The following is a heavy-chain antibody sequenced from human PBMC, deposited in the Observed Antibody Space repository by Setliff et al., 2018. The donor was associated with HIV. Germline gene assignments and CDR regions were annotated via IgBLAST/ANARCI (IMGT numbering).Heavy chain of an antibody. CDR1: GVSITSYF. J-gene: IGHJ4*02. Sequence: SETLSLTCTVSGVSITSYFWSWIRQPPGKGLEWIGYIYENAYAHYTVSLRSRVTVSMDTSKNQFSLTLRSVTAADRAVYYCARAQMHRGVVSWSLYYFDYWGQGALVTVSS. CDR3: ARAQMHRGVVSWSLYYFDY. D-gene: IGHD3-10*01. V-gene: IGHV4-59*01. CDR2: IYENAYA.